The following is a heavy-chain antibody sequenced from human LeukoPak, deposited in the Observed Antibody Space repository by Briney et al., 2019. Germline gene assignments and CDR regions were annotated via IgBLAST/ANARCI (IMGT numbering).Heavy chain of an antibody. V-gene: IGHV4-39*07. J-gene: IGHJ4*02. D-gene: IGHD1-26*01. Sequence: PSETLSLTCTVSGGSISRSSYYWGWIRQPPGKALEWIGSIYYSGSTYYNPSLKSRVTLSVDTSKNQFSLKLSSVTAADTAVYYCARYSGSYYTFDYWGQGTLVTVSS. CDR3: ARYSGSYYTFDY. CDR2: IYYSGST. CDR1: GGSISRSSYY.